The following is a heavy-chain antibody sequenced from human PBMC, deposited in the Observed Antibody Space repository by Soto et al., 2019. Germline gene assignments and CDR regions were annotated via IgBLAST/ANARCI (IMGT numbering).Heavy chain of an antibody. V-gene: IGHV4-59*01. CDR2: ISYSGTT. Sequence: SDTLSLTCTVSGGSLSSYYWSWIRRPPGMGLEWIASISYSGTTNYNSSLKSRVTISIDTSKNQFFLKLSSVTAADTAVYYCARARAVAGSFDYWGQGTLVTVSS. CDR1: GGSLSSYY. J-gene: IGHJ4*02. CDR3: ARARAVAGSFDY. D-gene: IGHD6-19*01.